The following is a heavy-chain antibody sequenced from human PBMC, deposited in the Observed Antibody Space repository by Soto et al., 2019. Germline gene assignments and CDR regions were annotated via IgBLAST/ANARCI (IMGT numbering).Heavy chain of an antibody. J-gene: IGHJ4*02. D-gene: IGHD3-16*01. CDR2: IYHSGST. V-gene: IGHV4-4*02. CDR1: GGSISSSTW. CDR3: AALGGVDY. Sequence: QVQLQESGPGLVKPSGTLSLTCAVSGGSISSSTWWSWVRQPPGKGLEWIGEIYHSGSTNYNPSRXSXVXXSVDKSKNQFSLNLNSVTAADTAVYYCAALGGVDYWGQGTLVTVSS.